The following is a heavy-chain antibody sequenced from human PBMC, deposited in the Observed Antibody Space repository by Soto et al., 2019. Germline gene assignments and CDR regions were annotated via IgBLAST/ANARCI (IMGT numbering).Heavy chain of an antibody. D-gene: IGHD1-7*01. CDR1: GFKFGSYG. Sequence: QVHLVESGGGVVQPGRSLSLSCAGSGFKFGSYGMHWVRQAPGKGLEWVAVTSYDGGNPLYADSVKGRFTISRDTSQNPLYLQMDSLTSDGSTIYYCAKDLRTLVRNCLDCWDQGTVVTVSS. J-gene: IGHJ4*02. CDR3: AKDLRTLVRNCLDC. CDR2: TSYDGGNP. V-gene: IGHV3-30*18.